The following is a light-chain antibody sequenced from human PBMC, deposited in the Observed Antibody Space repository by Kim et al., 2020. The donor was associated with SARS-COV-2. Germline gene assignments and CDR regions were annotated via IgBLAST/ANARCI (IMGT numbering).Light chain of an antibody. V-gene: IGKV3-20*01. Sequence: EIVLTQSPGTLSLSPGERATLSCRASPSVSSSYLAWYQQKPGQAPRLLIYGASSRATGIPDRFSGSGSGTDFTLTISRLEPEDFAVYYCQQYGSSPPWTFGQGTQLEIK. CDR3: QQYGSSPPWT. CDR2: GAS. CDR1: PSVSSSY. J-gene: IGKJ5*01.